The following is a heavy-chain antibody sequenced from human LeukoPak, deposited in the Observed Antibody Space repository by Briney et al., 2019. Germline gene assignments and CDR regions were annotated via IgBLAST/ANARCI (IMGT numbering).Heavy chain of an antibody. J-gene: IGHJ4*02. CDR3: ARLRWYPNFDY. D-gene: IGHD4-23*01. CDR1: GGSINSVDYY. CDR2: VSYSGIT. Sequence: SQTLSLTCTVSGGSINSVDYYWTWIRQHPGKGLEWIGYVSYSGITHYNPSLKSRLTISVDTSKNQFSLKLSSVTAADTAVYYCARLRWYPNFDYWGQGTLVTVSS. V-gene: IGHV4-30-4*08.